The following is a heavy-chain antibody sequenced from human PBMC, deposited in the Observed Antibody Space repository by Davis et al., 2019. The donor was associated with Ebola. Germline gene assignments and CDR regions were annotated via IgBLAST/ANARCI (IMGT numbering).Heavy chain of an antibody. CDR1: GYTFTGYY. Sequence: ASVTVSCKASGYTFTGYYMHWVRQAPGQGLEWMGWISAYNGNTNYAQKLQGRVTMTTDTSTSTAYMELRSLRSDDTAVYYCARVKGIAAAGANWFDPWGQGTLVTVSS. CDR2: ISAYNGNT. J-gene: IGHJ5*02. CDR3: ARVKGIAAAGANWFDP. V-gene: IGHV1-18*04. D-gene: IGHD6-13*01.